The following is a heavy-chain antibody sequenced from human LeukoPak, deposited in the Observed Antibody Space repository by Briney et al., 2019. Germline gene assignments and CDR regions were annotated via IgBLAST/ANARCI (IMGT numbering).Heavy chain of an antibody. CDR2: IYSGGNM. J-gene: IGHJ4*02. CDR3: AGRHCSGGGCYFAGADPFDY. Sequence: GGSLRLSCAASGFTFSSYAMSWVRQAPGKGLEWVSVIYSGGNMYYIESVKGRFTISRDTSKNTLYLQMNSLRAEDTAVYFCAGRHCSGGGCYFAGADPFDYWGQGTLVTVSS. V-gene: IGHV3-23*03. D-gene: IGHD2-15*01. CDR1: GFTFSSYA.